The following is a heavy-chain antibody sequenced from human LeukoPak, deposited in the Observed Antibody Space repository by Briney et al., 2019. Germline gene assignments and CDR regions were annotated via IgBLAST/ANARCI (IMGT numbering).Heavy chain of an antibody. V-gene: IGHV3-21*01. Sequence: NPGGSLRLSCAASGFTFSSYAMSWVRQAPGKGLEWVSSISSSSSYIYYADSVKGRFTISRDNAKNSLYLQMNSLRAEDTAVYYCASSSRGAHSSGWLLRSYWGQGTLVTVSS. J-gene: IGHJ4*02. CDR3: ASSSRGAHSSGWLLRSY. CDR1: GFTFSSYA. CDR2: ISSSSSYI. D-gene: IGHD6-19*01.